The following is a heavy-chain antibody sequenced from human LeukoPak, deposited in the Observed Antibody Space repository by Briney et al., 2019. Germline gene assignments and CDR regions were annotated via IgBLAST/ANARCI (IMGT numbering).Heavy chain of an antibody. Sequence: GGSLRLSCAASGFTFSTYGMHWVRQAPGKGLEWVAVVWYDGSNIHYVDSVKGRFTISRDNSKSTLYLQMNSLIAEDTAVYYCARGGYSGTYYFDYWGQGTLVTVSS. CDR2: VWYDGSNI. J-gene: IGHJ4*02. D-gene: IGHD1-26*01. CDR3: ARGGYSGTYYFDY. V-gene: IGHV3-33*01. CDR1: GFTFSTYG.